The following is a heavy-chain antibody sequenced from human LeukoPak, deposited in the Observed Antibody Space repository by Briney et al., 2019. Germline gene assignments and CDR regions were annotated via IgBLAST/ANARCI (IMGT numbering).Heavy chain of an antibody. CDR3: AKDIRSAVAGTMDY. V-gene: IGHV3-9*01. D-gene: IGHD6-19*01. CDR1: GFTIDDYA. Sequence: SGGSLRLSCAASGFTIDDYAMHWVRQAPGKGLEWVSGISWNSGSIGYADSVKGRFTISRDNAKNSLYLQMNSLRAEDTALYYCAKDIRSAVAGTMDYWGQGTLVTVSS. CDR2: ISWNSGSI. J-gene: IGHJ4*02.